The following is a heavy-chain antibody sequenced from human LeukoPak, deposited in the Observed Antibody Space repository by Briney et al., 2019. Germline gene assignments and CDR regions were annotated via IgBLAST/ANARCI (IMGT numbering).Heavy chain of an antibody. CDR1: GYTFTGYY. V-gene: IGHV1-2*02. CDR2: INPNSGGT. Sequence: GASVKVSCKASGYTFTGYYMHWVRQAPGQGLEWMGWINPNSGGTNYAQKFQGRVTMTRDTSISTAYMELSRLRSDDTAVYYCAREGHQRYSSSSFKSVYIGYWGQGTLVTVSS. D-gene: IGHD6-13*01. CDR3: AREGHQRYSSSSFKSVYIGY. J-gene: IGHJ4*02.